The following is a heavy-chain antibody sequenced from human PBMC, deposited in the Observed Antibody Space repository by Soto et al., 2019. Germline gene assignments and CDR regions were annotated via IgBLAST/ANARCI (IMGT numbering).Heavy chain of an antibody. D-gene: IGHD2-2*01. CDR3: AKYAPYCSSTSCSAIWGSYYYYYGMDV. Sequence: GESLKISCAASGFTFSSYAMSWVRQAPGKGLEWVSAISGSGGSTYYADSVKGRFTISRDNSKNTLYLQMNSLRAEDTAVYYCAKYAPYCSSTSCSAIWGSYYYYYGMDVWGQGTTVTVSS. V-gene: IGHV3-23*01. CDR1: GFTFSSYA. CDR2: ISGSGGST. J-gene: IGHJ6*02.